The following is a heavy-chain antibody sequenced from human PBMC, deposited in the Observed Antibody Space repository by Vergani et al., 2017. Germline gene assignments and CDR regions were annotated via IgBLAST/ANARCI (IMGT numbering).Heavy chain of an antibody. Sequence: QVQLQESGPGLVKPSETLSVTCVVSDYSISSGYYWGWIRQPPGKGLEWIGSIYHSGNTYYNPSLKSRVTISVDTSKNQFSLRLNSVTAADTAVYFCARVMYRDEASTGYRLEGMDIWGQGTTVTISS. J-gene: IGHJ6*02. CDR1: DYSISSGYY. D-gene: IGHD3-9*01. V-gene: IGHV4-38-2*01. CDR2: IYHSGNT. CDR3: ARVMYRDEASTGYRLEGMDI.